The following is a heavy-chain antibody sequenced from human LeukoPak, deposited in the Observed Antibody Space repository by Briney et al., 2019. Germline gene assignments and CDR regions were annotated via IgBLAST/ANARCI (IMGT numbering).Heavy chain of an antibody. Sequence: GASVKVSCKASGYTFTSYGISWVRQAPGQGLEWMGWISTYNGNTNYAQKVQGRVTMTTDTSTSTAYMELRSLRSDDTAVYYCARGGYDILTGYEDYWGQGTLVTVSS. CDR1: GYTFTSYG. CDR2: ISTYNGNT. D-gene: IGHD3-9*01. J-gene: IGHJ4*02. V-gene: IGHV1-18*01. CDR3: ARGGYDILTGYEDY.